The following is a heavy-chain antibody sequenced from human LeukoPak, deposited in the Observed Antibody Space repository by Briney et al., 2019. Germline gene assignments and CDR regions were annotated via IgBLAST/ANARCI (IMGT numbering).Heavy chain of an antibody. CDR1: GYTFTSYG. CDR2: ISAYNGNT. V-gene: IGHV1-18*01. CDR3: ARIIRYYGSGSYPYYFDY. Sequence: ASVKVSCKASGYTFTSYGISWVRQAPGQGLEWMGWISAYNGNTNYAQKLQGRVTMTTDTSTSTAYMELSRLRSDDTAVYYCARIIRYYGSGSYPYYFDYWGQGTLVTVSS. D-gene: IGHD3-10*01. J-gene: IGHJ4*02.